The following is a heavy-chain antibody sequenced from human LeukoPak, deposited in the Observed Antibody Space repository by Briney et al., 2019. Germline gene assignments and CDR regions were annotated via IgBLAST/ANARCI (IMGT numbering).Heavy chain of an antibody. J-gene: IGHJ4*02. V-gene: IGHV4-4*07. D-gene: IGHD6-13*01. Sequence: SETLSLTCTVSGGSISSYYWSWIRQPAGKGLEWIGRIYTSGSTNYNPSLKSRVTMSGDTSKNQFSLKVNSVTAADTAVYYCARDRWDDISCWSGSFDYWGQGTLVTVSS. CDR1: GGSISSYY. CDR2: IYTSGST. CDR3: ARDRWDDISCWSGSFDY.